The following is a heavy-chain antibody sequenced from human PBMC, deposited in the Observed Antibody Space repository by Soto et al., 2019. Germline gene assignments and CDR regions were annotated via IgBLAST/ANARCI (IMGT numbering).Heavy chain of an antibody. J-gene: IGHJ4*02. D-gene: IGHD3-16*01. CDR2: INGGDDSE. CDR1: GCTFRSSP. CDR3: PKASHWGILSTTHDH. V-gene: IGHV3-23*01. Sequence: GSLRLSCAVSGCTFRSSPMSWVRRAPGKGLQWFSGINGGDDSEHYVDSVRGRFTIIRDNSKNLLLLQMNSLRVEYTPIDYCPKASHWGILSTTHDHWGKGPQVTVSS.